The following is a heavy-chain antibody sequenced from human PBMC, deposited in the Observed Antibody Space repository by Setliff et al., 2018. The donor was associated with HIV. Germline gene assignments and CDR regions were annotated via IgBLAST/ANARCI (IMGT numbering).Heavy chain of an antibody. CDR3: ARGSLYSSSSCFDY. CDR2: IYYSGST. V-gene: IGHV4-39*07. Sequence: SETLSLTCIVSGGSISGSSYYWGWIRQSPGKGLEWIGSIYYSGSTNYNPSLKSRVTISVDTSKNQFSLKLSSVTAADTAVYYCARGSLYSSSSCFDYWGQGTLVTVSS. J-gene: IGHJ4*02. CDR1: GGSISGSSYY. D-gene: IGHD6-13*01.